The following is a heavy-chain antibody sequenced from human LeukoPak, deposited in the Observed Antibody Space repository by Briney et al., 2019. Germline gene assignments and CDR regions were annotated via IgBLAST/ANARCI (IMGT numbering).Heavy chain of an antibody. CDR3: ARNSGYDYFGYGDLTYYYYYGMDV. V-gene: IGHV3-64*01. J-gene: IGHJ6*02. CDR1: GFTFSSYA. Sequence: GGSLRLSCAASGFTFSSYAMHWVRQAPGKGLEYVSAISSNGGSTYYANSVKGRFTIFRDNSKNTLYLQMGSLRAEDMAVYYCARNSGYDYFGYGDLTYYYYYGMDVWGQGTTVTVSS. CDR2: ISSNGGST. D-gene: IGHD5-12*01.